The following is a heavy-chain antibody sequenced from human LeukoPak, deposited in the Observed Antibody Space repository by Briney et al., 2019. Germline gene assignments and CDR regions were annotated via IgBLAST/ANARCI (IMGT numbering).Heavy chain of an antibody. CDR1: GGSFSGYY. D-gene: IGHD1-26*01. CDR2: VNHSGST. V-gene: IGHV4-34*01. J-gene: IGHJ4*02. CDR3: ARGGIVAPTDY. Sequence: SETLSLTCAVYGGSFSGYYWSWIRQPPGKGLEWIGEVNHSGSTKYNPSLKSRVTISIVTSKNQFSLKLSSVTAADTAVYYCARGGIVAPTDYWGQGTLVTVSS.